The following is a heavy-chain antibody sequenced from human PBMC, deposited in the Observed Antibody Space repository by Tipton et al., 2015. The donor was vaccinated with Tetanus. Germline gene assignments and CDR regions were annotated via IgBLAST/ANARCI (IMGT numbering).Heavy chain of an antibody. J-gene: IGHJ5*02. D-gene: IGHD6-19*01. CDR2: IYWDDDK. Sequence: LVKPTQTLTLTCTFSGFSLSTSGVGVGWIRQPPGKALEWLALIYWDDDKRYSPSLKSRLTITKDTSKNQVVLTMTNMDPVDTATYYCAHIQWLALGYNWFDPWGQGTLVTVSS. CDR3: AHIQWLALGYNWFDP. V-gene: IGHV2-5*02. CDR1: GFSLSTSGVG.